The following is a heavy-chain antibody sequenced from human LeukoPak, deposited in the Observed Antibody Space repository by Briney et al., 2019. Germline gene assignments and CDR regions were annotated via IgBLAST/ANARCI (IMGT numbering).Heavy chain of an antibody. V-gene: IGHV3-30-3*01. CDR2: ISYDGSNK. CDR3: ARVTRGYSYGNEAFDI. J-gene: IGHJ3*02. Sequence: QPGGSLRLSCAASGFTFSSYAMSWVRQAPGKGLEWVAVISYDGSNKYYADSVKGRFTISRDNSKNTLYLQMNSLRAEDTAVYYCARVTRGYSYGNEAFDIWGQGTMVTVSS. CDR1: GFTFSSYA. D-gene: IGHD5-18*01.